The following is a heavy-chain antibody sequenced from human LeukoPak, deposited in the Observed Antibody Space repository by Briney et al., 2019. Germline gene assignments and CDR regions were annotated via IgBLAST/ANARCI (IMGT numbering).Heavy chain of an antibody. CDR2: INSDASTI. D-gene: IGHD2-21*02. Sequence: GGSLRLSCAASGLTFSSDWMHWVRQVPGKGLVWVSRINSDASTINYADSVKGRFTISRDNAKNTLYLQMNNLRAEDTAVYYCAREDRTIGAVCSSLLDHWGRGTLVAVSS. J-gene: IGHJ4*02. CDR1: GLTFSSDW. CDR3: AREDRTIGAVCSSLLDH. V-gene: IGHV3-74*01.